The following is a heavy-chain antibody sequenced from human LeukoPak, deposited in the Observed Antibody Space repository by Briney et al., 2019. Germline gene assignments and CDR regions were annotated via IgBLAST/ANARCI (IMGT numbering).Heavy chain of an antibody. CDR3: AREQPQLWMDY. J-gene: IGHJ4*02. Sequence: SETLSLTCTVSGGSISSYYWSWIRQPPGKGLEWIGYIYYSGGTNYNPSLKSRVTISVDTSKNQFSLKLSSVTAADTAVYYCAREQPQLWMDYWGQGTLVTVSS. D-gene: IGHD5-18*01. CDR1: GGSISSYY. CDR2: IYYSGGT. V-gene: IGHV4-59*01.